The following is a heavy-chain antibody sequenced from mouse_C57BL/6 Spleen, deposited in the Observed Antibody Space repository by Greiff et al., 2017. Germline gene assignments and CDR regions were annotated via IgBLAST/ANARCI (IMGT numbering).Heavy chain of an antibody. CDR3: TRDLGIGYYSFDY. V-gene: IGHV5-9-1*02. CDR1: GFTFSSYA. CDR2: ISSGGDYI. Sequence: EVQGVESGEGLVKPGGSLKLSCAASGFTFSSYAMSWVRQTPEKRLEWVAYISSGGDYIYYADTVKGRFTISRDNARNTLYLQMSSLKSEDTAMYYCTRDLGIGYYSFDYWGQGTTLTVSS. J-gene: IGHJ2*01. D-gene: IGHD2-12*01.